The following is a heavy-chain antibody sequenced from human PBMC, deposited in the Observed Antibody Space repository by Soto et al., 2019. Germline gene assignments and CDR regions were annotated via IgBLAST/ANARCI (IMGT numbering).Heavy chain of an antibody. J-gene: IGHJ5*01. Sequence: GDKCLYYWSAWVSQVHGRGLEWMGIIYPDDSDTRYSPSFEGQVTISADKSVNTAYLEWSNLKASDSAIYYCARHRRSGGSYLMGFDYWGHGVRVNVS. CDR3: ARHRRSGGSYLMGFDY. CDR2: IYPDDSDT. D-gene: IGHD6-19*01. CDR1: GDKCLYYW. V-gene: IGHV5-51*01.